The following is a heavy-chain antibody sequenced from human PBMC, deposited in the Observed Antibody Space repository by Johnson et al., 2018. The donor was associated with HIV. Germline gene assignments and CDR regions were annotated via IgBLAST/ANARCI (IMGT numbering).Heavy chain of an antibody. V-gene: IGHV3-30-3*01. J-gene: IGHJ3*02. D-gene: IGHD1-26*01. CDR2: ISYDGSNK. Sequence: QVQLVESGGGVVQPGRSLRLSCAASGFTFSSYAMHWVRQAPGKGLEWVAVISYDGSNKYYADSVKGRFTISRDNSKNTLYLQMNSLRAEDTAVYYCARDIESGSYYDDGTFDIWGQGTMVTVSS. CDR3: ARDIESGSYYDDGTFDI. CDR1: GFTFSSYA.